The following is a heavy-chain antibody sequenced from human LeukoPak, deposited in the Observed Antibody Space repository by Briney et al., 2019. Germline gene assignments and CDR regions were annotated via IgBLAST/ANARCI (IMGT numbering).Heavy chain of an antibody. V-gene: IGHV1-18*01. Sequence: GASVRVSSTASGYTFTSYGISWVRQAPGQGLEWMGWISAYNGNTNYAQKLQGRVTMTTDTSTSTAYMELRSLRSDDTAVYYCARELGPYCGGDCPLDYWGQGTLVTVSS. CDR3: ARELGPYCGGDCPLDY. CDR2: ISAYNGNT. J-gene: IGHJ4*02. CDR1: GYTFTSYG. D-gene: IGHD2-21*02.